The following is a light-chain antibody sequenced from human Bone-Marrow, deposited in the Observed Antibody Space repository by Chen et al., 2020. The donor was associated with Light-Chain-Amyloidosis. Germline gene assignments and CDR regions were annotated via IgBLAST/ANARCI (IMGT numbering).Light chain of an antibody. CDR3: QSADSSGTYEVI. Sequence: SYELPQPPSVSVSPGQTARITCSGDDLPTKYAYWYQQKPGQAPVLVIHRDTERPSGTSERFSGSSSGTTATLTISGVQAEDEADYNCQSADSSGTYEVIFGGGTKLTVL. V-gene: IGLV3-25*03. J-gene: IGLJ2*01. CDR1: DLPTKY. CDR2: RDT.